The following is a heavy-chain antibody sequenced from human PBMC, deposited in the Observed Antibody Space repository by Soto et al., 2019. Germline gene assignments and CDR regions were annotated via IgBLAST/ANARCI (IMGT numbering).Heavy chain of an antibody. J-gene: IGHJ4*02. CDR3: ARDSGQSLVKPTNYFDY. Sequence: QVQLMESGGGVVQPGRSLRLSCAASGYTFSSYGMHWVRQAPGKGLEWVAVIWYDGSNKYYADSVKGRFTISRDNSKNTLYLQMNSLRAEDTAVYYCARDSGQSLVKPTNYFDYWGQGTLVTVSS. CDR2: IWYDGSNK. CDR1: GYTFSSYG. V-gene: IGHV3-33*01. D-gene: IGHD6-19*01.